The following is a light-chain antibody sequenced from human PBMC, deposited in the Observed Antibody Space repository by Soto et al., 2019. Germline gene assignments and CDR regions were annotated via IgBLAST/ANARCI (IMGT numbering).Light chain of an antibody. CDR1: SRDVGGYNY. CDR3: SSYTSSSTLGV. CDR2: DVS. J-gene: IGLJ3*02. Sequence: QSALTQPASVSGSPGQSITISCTGTSRDVGGYNYVSWYQQHPGKAPKLMIYDVSNRPSGVSNRFSGSKSGNTASLTIYGLQAEDEADYYCSSYTSSSTLGVFGGGTKLTVL. V-gene: IGLV2-14*01.